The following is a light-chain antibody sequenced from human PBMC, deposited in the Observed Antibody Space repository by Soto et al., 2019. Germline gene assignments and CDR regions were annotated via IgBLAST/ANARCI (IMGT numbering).Light chain of an antibody. J-gene: IGLJ1*01. V-gene: IGLV2-14*01. Sequence: QSALTQPASVSGSPGQWITISCTGTSSDVGDYNYVSWYQQYPGKAPKLLIYEVSNRPSGVSNRFSGSKSGNTASLTISGLPAEDEADYYCSSYTSSSTRVFGTGTKLTVL. CDR1: SSDVGDYNY. CDR2: EVS. CDR3: SSYTSSSTRV.